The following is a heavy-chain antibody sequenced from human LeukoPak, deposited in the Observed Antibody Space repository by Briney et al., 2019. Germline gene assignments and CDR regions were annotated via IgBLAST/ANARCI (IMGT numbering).Heavy chain of an antibody. V-gene: IGHV1-8*01. Sequence: ASVKVSCKASGYTFTSYDFNRLRQATGQGPEWMGLINPDGGSTAYAHRFQGRVTMTRDTSTSTVYMDFSSLRSEDTALYYCARAPRNSSTMLDYWGQGTLVTISS. CDR3: ARAPRNSSTMLDY. CDR1: GYTFTSYD. D-gene: IGHD6-13*01. J-gene: IGHJ4*02. CDR2: INPDGGST.